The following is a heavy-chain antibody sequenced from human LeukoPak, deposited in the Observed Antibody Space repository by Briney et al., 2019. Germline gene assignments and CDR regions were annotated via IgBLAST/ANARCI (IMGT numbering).Heavy chain of an antibody. Sequence: PSETLSLTCTVSGGSISSYYWSWIRQPPGEGLEWIGYIYYSGSTNYNPSLKSRVTISVDTSKNQFSLKLSSVTAADTAVYYCARGGWLDAFDIWGQGTMVTVSS. CDR3: ARGGWLDAFDI. J-gene: IGHJ3*02. D-gene: IGHD3-9*01. CDR2: IYYSGST. CDR1: GGSISSYY. V-gene: IGHV4-59*01.